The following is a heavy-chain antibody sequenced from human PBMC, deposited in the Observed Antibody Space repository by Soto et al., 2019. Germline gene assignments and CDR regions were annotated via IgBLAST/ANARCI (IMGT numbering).Heavy chain of an antibody. CDR1: GYTFTSYD. Sequence: ASVKFSCKASGYTFTSYDINWVRQATGQGLEWMGWMNPNSGNTGYAQKFQGRVTMTRNTSISTAYMELSSLRSEDTAVYYCAMGATMIELIQHWGQGTLVTVSS. CDR3: AMGATMIELIQH. J-gene: IGHJ1*01. CDR2: MNPNSGNT. D-gene: IGHD1-26*01. V-gene: IGHV1-8*01.